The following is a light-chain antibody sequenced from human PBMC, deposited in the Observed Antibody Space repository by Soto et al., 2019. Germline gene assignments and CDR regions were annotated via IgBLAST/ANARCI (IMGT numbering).Light chain of an antibody. CDR3: QQSYSTLSWT. V-gene: IGKV1-39*01. CDR1: QSISSY. CDR2: GAS. Sequence: DIQLTQSPSSLSASAGDRVTITCRASQSISSYLNWYQHKPGTAPRLLIYGASSLQSGVPSRFSGSGSGTDFTLIISSLQPEDFATYYCQQSYSTLSWTFGQGTKVDIK. J-gene: IGKJ1*01.